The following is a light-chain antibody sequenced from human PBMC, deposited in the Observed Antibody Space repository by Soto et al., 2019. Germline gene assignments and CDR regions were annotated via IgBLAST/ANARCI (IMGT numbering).Light chain of an antibody. Sequence: DIQMTQSPSSLSASVGDRVTITCQASQDISNYLNWYQQKPGKAPKLLIYDASNLETGVPSRFSGSGSGTDFTFTISSLQPEDSATYFCLQDHDYPWTFGHGTKVEV. CDR3: LQDHDYPWT. CDR1: QDISNY. V-gene: IGKV1-33*01. CDR2: DAS. J-gene: IGKJ1*01.